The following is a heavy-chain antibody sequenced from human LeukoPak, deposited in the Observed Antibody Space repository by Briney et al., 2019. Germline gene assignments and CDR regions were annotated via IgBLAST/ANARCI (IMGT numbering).Heavy chain of an antibody. Sequence: GGSLRLSCVVSGISLSNYAMTWVRQAPGKGLEWVSYISEKGGSITYADSVKSRFTISRDTSLNTLYLQMNNLRAEDTAVYFCAKRGVVIRGILVIGYHQEAYHYDFWGQGVLVTVSS. CDR2: ISEKGGSI. V-gene: IGHV3-23*01. D-gene: IGHD3-10*01. CDR3: AKRGVVIRGILVIGYHQEAYHYDF. CDR1: GISLSNYA. J-gene: IGHJ4*02.